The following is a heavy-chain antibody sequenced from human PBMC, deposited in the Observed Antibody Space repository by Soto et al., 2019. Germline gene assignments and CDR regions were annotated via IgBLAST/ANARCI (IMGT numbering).Heavy chain of an antibody. CDR2: ISSSSSTI. CDR3: ARENGYSYGHGVGFQVDY. Sequence: VGSLRVSCAASGFTLSSYTMNWVRQAPGKGLEWVSYISSSSSTIYYADSVKGRFTISRDNAKNSLYLQMNSLRDEDTAVYYCARENGYSYGHGVGFQVDYWGQGTLVTVSS. V-gene: IGHV3-48*02. CDR1: GFTLSSYT. J-gene: IGHJ4*02. D-gene: IGHD5-18*01.